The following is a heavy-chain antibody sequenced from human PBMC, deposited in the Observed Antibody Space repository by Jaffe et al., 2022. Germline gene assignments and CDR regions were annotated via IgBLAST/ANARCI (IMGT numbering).Heavy chain of an antibody. CDR2: IRSKTNSYAT. V-gene: IGHV3-73*02. Sequence: EVQLVESGGGLVQPGGSLKLSCAVSGFTFSGSAIHWVRQASGKGLEWVGRIRSKTNSYATVYAESVKGRFTISRDDSKNTAYLQMNSLKTEDTAVYYCTRREDYGGKPIDYWGQGTLVTVSS. CDR3: TRREDYGGKPIDY. D-gene: IGHD4-17*01. J-gene: IGHJ4*02. CDR1: GFTFSGSA.